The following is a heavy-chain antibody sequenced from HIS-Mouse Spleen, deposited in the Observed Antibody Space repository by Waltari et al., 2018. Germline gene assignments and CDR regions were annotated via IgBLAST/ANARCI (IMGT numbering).Heavy chain of an antibody. CDR1: GYSISSGYY. V-gene: IGHV4-38-2*02. Sequence: QVQLQESGPGLVKPSETLSLTCTVSGYSISSGYYWGWIRQPPGKGLEWIGRIYHSGSTYYNPSLKSRVTISVDTSKNQFSLKLGSVTAADTAVYYCARVKTWGQGTLVTVSS. J-gene: IGHJ5*02. CDR3: ARVKT. CDR2: IYHSGST.